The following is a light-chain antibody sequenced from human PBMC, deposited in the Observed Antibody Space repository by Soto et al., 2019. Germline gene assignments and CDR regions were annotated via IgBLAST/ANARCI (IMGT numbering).Light chain of an antibody. V-gene: IGKV1D-12*01. CDR1: QAISTW. CDR2: AAS. Sequence: DIQLTQSPSSVSASVGDRVTITCRASQAISTWLAWYQQKPGKAPKLLIYAASNLQTGVPSRFSGSGSGTDFTLTISSLQPEDFATYYCQQANSFPRTVGQGTKVEIK. CDR3: QQANSFPRT. J-gene: IGKJ1*01.